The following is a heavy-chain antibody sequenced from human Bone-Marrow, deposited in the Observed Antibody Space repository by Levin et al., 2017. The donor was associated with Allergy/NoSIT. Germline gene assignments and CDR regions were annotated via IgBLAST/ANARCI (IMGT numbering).Heavy chain of an antibody. D-gene: IGHD2-15*01. V-gene: IGHV1-18*01. CDR3: ARGFCTGNSCYYVDRHYFDY. CDR1: GYSLTTYG. J-gene: IGHJ4*02. Sequence: ASVKVSCKASGYSLTTYGITWVRQAPGQGLEWMGWISANNGNTNYAQKFQGRVTMTTETSTSTAYMELRSLRSDDTAVYYCARGFCTGNSCYYVDRHYFDYWGKGSLVTVSS. CDR2: ISANNGNT.